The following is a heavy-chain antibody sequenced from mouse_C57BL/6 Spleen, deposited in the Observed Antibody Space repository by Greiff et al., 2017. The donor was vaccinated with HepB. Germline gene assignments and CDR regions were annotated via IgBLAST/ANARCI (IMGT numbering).Heavy chain of an antibody. CDR2: ISSGGDYI. D-gene: IGHD1-1*01. CDR3: TRVYYYGSSAMDD. CDR1: GFTFSSYA. V-gene: IGHV5-9-1*02. Sequence: EVQLVESGEGLVKPGGSLKLSCAASGFTFSSYAMSWVRQTPEKRLEWVAYISSGGDYIYYADTVKGRFTISRDKARNTLYLQMSSLKSEDTAMYYCTRVYYYGSSAMDDWGQGTSVTVSS. J-gene: IGHJ4*01.